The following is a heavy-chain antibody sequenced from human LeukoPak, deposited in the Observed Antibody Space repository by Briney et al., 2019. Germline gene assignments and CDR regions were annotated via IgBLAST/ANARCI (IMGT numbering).Heavy chain of an antibody. CDR2: IYYRGRT. J-gene: IGHJ1*01. V-gene: IGHV4-59*08. CDR3: ARQSDDLGYFQH. D-gene: IGHD3-16*01. Sequence: TSETLSLTCTVSGGSLSSCYWSWIRQPPGKGLEWIGYIYYRGRTKYNPSLQSRVTISVDTSRNQFSLRLSSVTAADTAVYYCARQSDDLGYFQHWGQGTLVTVSS. CDR1: GGSLSSCY.